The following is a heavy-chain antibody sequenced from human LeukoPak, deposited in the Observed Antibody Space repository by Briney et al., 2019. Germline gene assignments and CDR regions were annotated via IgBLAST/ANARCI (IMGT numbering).Heavy chain of an antibody. D-gene: IGHD5-18*01. CDR3: AKASRGYSYGPFDY. J-gene: IGHJ4*02. CDR2: ISGSGGST. V-gene: IGHV3-23*01. CDR1: GFTFSSYA. Sequence: PGGSLRLSCAASGFTFSSYAMSWVRQAPGKGLEWVSAISGSGGSTYYADSVKGRFAISRDNSKNTLYLQMNSLRAEDTAVYYCAKASRGYSYGPFDYWGQGTLVTVSS.